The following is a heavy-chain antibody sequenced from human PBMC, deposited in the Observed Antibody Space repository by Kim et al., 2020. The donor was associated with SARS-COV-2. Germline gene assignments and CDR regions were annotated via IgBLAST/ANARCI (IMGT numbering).Heavy chain of an antibody. CDR2: FDPEDGET. CDR3: AAILYCNSTSCRDY. J-gene: IGHJ4*02. V-gene: IGHV1-24*01. Sequence: ASVKVSCKVSGYTLTELSMHWVRQAPGKGLGWMGGFDPEDGETIYAQKFQGRVTMTEDTSTDTAYMELSSLRSEDTAVYFCAAILYCNSTSCRDYWGQGTLVTVSS. D-gene: IGHD2-2*01. CDR1: GYTLTELS.